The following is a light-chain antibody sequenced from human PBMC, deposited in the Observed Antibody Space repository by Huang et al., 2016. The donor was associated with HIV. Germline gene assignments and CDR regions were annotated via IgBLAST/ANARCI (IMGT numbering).Light chain of an antibody. V-gene: IGKV4-1*01. J-gene: IGKJ1*01. Sequence: DIVMTQSPDSLAVSLGERATINCKSSQSVLYSSNNKNYLAWYQQKPGQPPKLRIYWASTRETGVPDGFSGSGSGTDFTLTISSLQAEDVAVYYCQQYYSTPWTFGQGTKVEIK. CDR1: QSVLYSSNNKNY. CDR3: QQYYSTPWT. CDR2: WAS.